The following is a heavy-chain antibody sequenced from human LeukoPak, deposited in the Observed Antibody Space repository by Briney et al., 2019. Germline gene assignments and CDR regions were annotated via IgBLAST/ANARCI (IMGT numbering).Heavy chain of an antibody. D-gene: IGHD3-3*01. V-gene: IGHV1-8*02. Sequence: ASVKVSCKASGYTFTGYYMHWVRQAPGQGLEWMGWINPNSGNTGYAQKFQGRVTMTRNTSISTAYMELSSLRSEDTAVYYCARGKTGYYDFWSGYYNNWFDPWGQGTLVTVSS. CDR1: GYTFTGYY. J-gene: IGHJ5*02. CDR2: INPNSGNT. CDR3: ARGKTGYYDFWSGYYNNWFDP.